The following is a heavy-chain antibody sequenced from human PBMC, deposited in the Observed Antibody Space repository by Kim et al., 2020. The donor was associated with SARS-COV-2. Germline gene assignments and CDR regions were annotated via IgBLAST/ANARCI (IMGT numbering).Heavy chain of an antibody. CDR2: IRSKAYGGTT. V-gene: IGHV3-49*04. D-gene: IGHD3-16*01. Sequence: GGSLRLSCTASGFTFGDCAMSWVRQAPGKGLEWVGFIRSKAYGGTTEYAASVKGRFSISRDDSKSIAYLQMNSLKTEDTAVYFCTRLEMSTLWVDYWGQGTLVTVSS. CDR1: GFTFGDCA. J-gene: IGHJ4*02. CDR3: TRLEMSTLWVDY.